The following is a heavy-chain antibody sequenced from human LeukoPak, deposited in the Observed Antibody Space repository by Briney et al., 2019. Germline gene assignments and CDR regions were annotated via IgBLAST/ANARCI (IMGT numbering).Heavy chain of an antibody. Sequence: VASVKVSCKASGYTFTGYYMHWVRQAPGQGLEWMGWINPNSGGTNYAQKFQGRVTMTRDTSISTAYMELSRLRSDDTAVYYCARALYSSSLPGGYWGQGMLVTVSS. CDR3: ARALYSSSLPGGY. CDR1: GYTFTGYY. CDR2: INPNSGGT. J-gene: IGHJ4*02. V-gene: IGHV1-2*02. D-gene: IGHD6-13*01.